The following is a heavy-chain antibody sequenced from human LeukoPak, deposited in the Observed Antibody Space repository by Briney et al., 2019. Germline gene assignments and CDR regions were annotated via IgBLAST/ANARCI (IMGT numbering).Heavy chain of an antibody. CDR2: INQEGGEK. CDR3: ARGTGWYPDY. V-gene: IGHV3-7*01. CDR1: GFMFSSYS. Sequence: GGSLRLSCAASGFMFSSYSMNWVRQAPGKGLEWVANINQEGGEKYYVGSVKGRFTISRDNTKNSLHLQMNSLRPEDTAIYYCARGTGWYPDYWGQGTLVTVSS. J-gene: IGHJ4*02. D-gene: IGHD6-19*01.